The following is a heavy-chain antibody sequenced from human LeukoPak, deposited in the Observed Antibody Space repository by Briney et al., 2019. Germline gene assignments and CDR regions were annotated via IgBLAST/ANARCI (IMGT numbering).Heavy chain of an antibody. CDR1: GGSFSGYY. D-gene: IGHD5-18*01. J-gene: IGHJ5*02. V-gene: IGHV4-34*01. CDR3: ARFLVDTAMAAYNWFDP. Sequence: SETLSLTCAAYGGSFSGYYWSWIRQPPGKGLEWIGEINHSGSTNYNPSLKSRVTISVDTSKNQFSLKLSSVTAADTAVYYCARFLVDTAMAAYNWFDPWGQGTLVTVSS. CDR2: INHSGST.